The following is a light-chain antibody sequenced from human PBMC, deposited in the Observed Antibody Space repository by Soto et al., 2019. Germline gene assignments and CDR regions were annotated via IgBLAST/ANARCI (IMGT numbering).Light chain of an antibody. J-gene: IGKJ5*01. V-gene: IGKV2-28*01. CDR3: MQALQTPRT. CDR1: QSLLHSNGYNY. CDR2: LGS. Sequence: DIVMTQSPLSLPVTPGEPASISCRSSQSLLHSNGYNYLDWYLQKPGQSPQLLIYLGSNRASGVPERFSGSGSDTDFTLKISRVEAEDVGVYYCMQALQTPRTFGQGTRLEIK.